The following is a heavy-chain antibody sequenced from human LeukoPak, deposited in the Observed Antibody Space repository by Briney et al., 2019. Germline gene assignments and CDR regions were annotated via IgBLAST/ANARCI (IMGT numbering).Heavy chain of an antibody. D-gene: IGHD3-16*01. CDR3: ARHSWGGYYFDY. Sequence: SETLSLTCTVSGGSISGFYWSWIRQPPGKGVERIGYIFHSGGTDYNPSLKSRLTISTDTPKNQFYLKLSSVTAADTAVYYCARHSWGGYYFDYWGQGILVTVSS. CDR1: GGSISGFY. V-gene: IGHV4-59*08. CDR2: IFHSGGT. J-gene: IGHJ4*02.